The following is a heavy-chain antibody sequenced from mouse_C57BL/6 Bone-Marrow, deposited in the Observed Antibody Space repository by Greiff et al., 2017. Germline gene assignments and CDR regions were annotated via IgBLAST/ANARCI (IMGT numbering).Heavy chain of an antibody. CDR3: ARYDNYFDY. J-gene: IGHJ2*01. D-gene: IGHD2-3*01. CDR2: INPNNGGT. Sequence: EVKLQESGPELVKPGASVKIPCKASGYTFTDYNMDWVKQSHGKSLEWIGDINPNNGGTIYNQKFKGKATLTVAKSSSTAYMELRLLTSEDTAVYYCARYDNYFDYWGQGTTLTVSS. CDR1: GYTFTDYN. V-gene: IGHV1-18*01.